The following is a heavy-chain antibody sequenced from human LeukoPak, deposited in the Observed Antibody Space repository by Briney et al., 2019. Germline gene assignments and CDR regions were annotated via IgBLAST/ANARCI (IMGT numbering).Heavy chain of an antibody. CDR1: GFTFSDYF. CDR3: ARGNYGMDV. J-gene: IGHJ6*02. Sequence: PGGSLRLSCAASGFTFSDYFMTWIRQAPGKALEWVSYTTGPGSDTNTADSVRGRFTISRDNAKNSLYLQMSSLRADDTAVYYCARGNYGMDVWGQGTTVTVSS. V-gene: IGHV3-11*03. CDR2: TTGPGSDT.